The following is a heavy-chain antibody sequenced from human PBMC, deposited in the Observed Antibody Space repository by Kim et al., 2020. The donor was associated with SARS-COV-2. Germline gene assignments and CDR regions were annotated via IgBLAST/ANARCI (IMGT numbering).Heavy chain of an antibody. Sequence: SETLSLTCTVSGCSISSYYWSWIRQPPGKGLEWIGYIYYSGSTKYNPSLKSRGTISADTSKNQFSLKLSSVTAADTAVFYWARSLDLGATIGYWFDPWGQGTLVTVSS. CDR2: IYYSGST. D-gene: IGHD1-26*01. CDR1: GCSISSYY. V-gene: IGHV4-59*01. CDR3: ARSLDLGATIGYWFDP. J-gene: IGHJ5*02.